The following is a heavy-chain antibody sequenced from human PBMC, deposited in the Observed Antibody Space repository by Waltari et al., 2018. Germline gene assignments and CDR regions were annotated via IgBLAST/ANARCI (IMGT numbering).Heavy chain of an antibody. Sequence: QVQLQQWGAGLLKPSETLSLTCAVYGGSFSGYYWSWIRQPPGKGLEWIGEINHSGSTNYNPSLKSRVTISVDTSKNQCSLKLSSVTAADTAVYYCARVRGLAAGWYYYYYGMDVWGQGTTVTVSS. CDR1: GGSFSGYY. CDR3: ARVRGLAAGWYYYYYGMDV. D-gene: IGHD3-16*01. CDR2: INHSGST. J-gene: IGHJ6*02. V-gene: IGHV4-34*01.